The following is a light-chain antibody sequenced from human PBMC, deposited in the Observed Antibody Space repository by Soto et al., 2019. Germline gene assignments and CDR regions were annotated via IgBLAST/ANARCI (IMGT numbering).Light chain of an antibody. CDR1: SSDVGGYNY. CDR3: SSYTSSSTPV. J-gene: IGLJ2*01. Sequence: QSSLAHPASLSGSPGQSITISCTGTSSDVGGYNYVSWYQQHPGKAPKLMIYEVSNRPSGVSNRFSGSKSGNTASLTISGLQAEDEADYYCSSYTSSSTPVFGGGTQLTVL. CDR2: EVS. V-gene: IGLV2-14*01.